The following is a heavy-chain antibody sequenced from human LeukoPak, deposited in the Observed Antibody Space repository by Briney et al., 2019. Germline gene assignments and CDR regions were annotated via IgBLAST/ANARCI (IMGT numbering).Heavy chain of an antibody. CDR2: INHSGST. Sequence: SETLSLTCAVYGGSFSGYYWSWIRQPPGKGLEWIGEINHSGSTNYNPSLKSRVTISVDTSKNQFSLKLSSVTAADTAVYYCARGGTAYYYYGSGRRNWFDPWGQGTLVTVSS. CDR1: GGSFSGYY. D-gene: IGHD3-10*01. J-gene: IGHJ5*02. CDR3: ARGGTAYYYYGSGRRNWFDP. V-gene: IGHV4-34*01.